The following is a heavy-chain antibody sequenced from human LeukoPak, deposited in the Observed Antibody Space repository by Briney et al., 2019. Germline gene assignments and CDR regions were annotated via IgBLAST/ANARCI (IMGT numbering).Heavy chain of an antibody. V-gene: IGHV3-53*01. CDR1: GVTVSSTY. D-gene: IGHD5-24*01. CDR2: IYSGGTT. Sequence: GGSLRFSCAASGVTVSSTYMSWVRQAPGKGLEWVSVIYSGGTTRYAESVKGRFTISRGNSKNTLYLQMSSLRAEDTAVYYCARDRHGYNPFDYWGQGTLVTVSS. J-gene: IGHJ4*02. CDR3: ARDRHGYNPFDY.